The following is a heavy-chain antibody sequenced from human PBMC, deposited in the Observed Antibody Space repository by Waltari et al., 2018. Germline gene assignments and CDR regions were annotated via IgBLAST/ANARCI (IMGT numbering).Heavy chain of an antibody. Sequence: EVQLVESGGGLVQPGRSLRLSCAASGFTFDDYAMHWVRQAPGKGLEWVSGISWNSGSIGDADSVKGRFTISRDNAKNSLYLQMNSLRAEDTALYYCAKDTVYDFWSATLDYWGQGTLVTVSS. D-gene: IGHD3-3*01. CDR3: AKDTVYDFWSATLDY. CDR2: ISWNSGSI. J-gene: IGHJ4*02. CDR1: GFTFDDYA. V-gene: IGHV3-9*01.